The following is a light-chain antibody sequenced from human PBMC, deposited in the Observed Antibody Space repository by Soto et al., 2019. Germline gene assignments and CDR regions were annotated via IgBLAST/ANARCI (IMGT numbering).Light chain of an antibody. CDR1: STDVYGSNF. J-gene: IGLJ1*01. CDR3: TSYRRGPLYV. CDR2: DVS. Sequence: QSALTQPPSASGSPGQSVTISCTGTSTDVYGSNFVSWYQHRPGKAPRLILYDVSHRPSGVSNRFSGSKAGDTASLTISGLQLEDEADYYCTSYRRGPLYVFGTGTKLTVL. V-gene: IGLV2-14*03.